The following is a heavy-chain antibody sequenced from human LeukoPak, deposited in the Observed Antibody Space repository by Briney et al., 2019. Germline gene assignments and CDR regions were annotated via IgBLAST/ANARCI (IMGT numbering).Heavy chain of an antibody. J-gene: IGHJ4*02. CDR1: GDSITTSRW. V-gene: IGHV4-4*02. Sequence: SETLSLTCAVSGDSITTSRWWSWARQPPGKGLEWIGEIYHGGTTNYNPSLKSRVIMSVDKSKNHFSLKLTSVSVAVTAVYYCATYLYGGDYGSYYFEYWGQGTLVTVSS. CDR3: ATYLYGGDYGSYYFEY. D-gene: IGHD4-23*01. CDR2: IYHGGTT.